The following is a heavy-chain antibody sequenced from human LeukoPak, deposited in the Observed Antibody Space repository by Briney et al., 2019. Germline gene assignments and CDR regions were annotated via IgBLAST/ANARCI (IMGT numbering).Heavy chain of an antibody. CDR2: INYSGSN. CDR3: ARGNIVGVPAQYNWFDP. J-gene: IGHJ5*02. Sequence: SETLSLTCTVSGGSISGGVYYWSWISHHPGNGPEWNGYINYSGSNNYNPSLKARVTISVETSKTQFSLKLSSVTAADTAVYYCARGNIVGVPAQYNWFDPWGQGTLVTVSS. CDR1: GGSISGGVYY. V-gene: IGHV4-31*03. D-gene: IGHD2-2*01.